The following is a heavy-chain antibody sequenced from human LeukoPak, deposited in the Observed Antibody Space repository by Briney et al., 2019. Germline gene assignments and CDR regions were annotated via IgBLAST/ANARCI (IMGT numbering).Heavy chain of an antibody. CDR3: AKARGSSVYEQFDY. J-gene: IGHJ4*02. CDR1: GFAFSTYA. V-gene: IGHV3-23*01. D-gene: IGHD5/OR15-5a*01. CDR2: ISTSGRAT. Sequence: GSLRLSCAASGFAFSTYAMTWVRQAPEKGLQWVSTISTSGRATYYADSVEGRFTISRDNSKNTLYLQMNSLRADDTAVYCCAKARGSSVYEQFDYWGQGTQVTVSS.